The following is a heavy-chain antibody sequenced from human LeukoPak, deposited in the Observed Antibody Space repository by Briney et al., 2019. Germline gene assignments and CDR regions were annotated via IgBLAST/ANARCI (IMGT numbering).Heavy chain of an antibody. D-gene: IGHD1-14*01. Sequence: TSETLSLTCTVSGGSISTHYWSWIRQPPGKGLEWVGFIFYSGSATYNPSLQSRVTISLDTPNTQFSLTLSSVTAADTAVYYCARVPVGGTGPDSWGQGALVTVAS. CDR3: ARVPVGGTGPDS. CDR1: GGSISTHY. CDR2: IFYSGSA. J-gene: IGHJ5*01. V-gene: IGHV4-59*11.